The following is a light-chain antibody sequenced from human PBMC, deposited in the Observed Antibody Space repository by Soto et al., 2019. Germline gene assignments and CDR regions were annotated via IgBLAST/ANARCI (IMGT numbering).Light chain of an antibody. CDR3: SSYISSITSHV. CDR1: SRDIGSHKS. J-gene: IGLJ1*01. CDR2: EVS. Sequence: QSALTQPPSGSGSPGQSVTISCSGSSRDIGSHKSVSWYKQAPGTPPKLIISEVSSRPSGVPDRLSESKSGTTASLTISGLQPEDEGDYYCSSYISSITSHVFGTGTKPTVL. V-gene: IGLV2-18*02.